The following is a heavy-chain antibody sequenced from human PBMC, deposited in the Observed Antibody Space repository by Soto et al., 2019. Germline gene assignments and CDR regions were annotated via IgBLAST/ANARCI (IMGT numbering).Heavy chain of an antibody. V-gene: IGHV1-18*01. CDR3: ARDRGSYALDY. Sequence: QVQLVQSGAEVKKPGASVKVSCKASGYTFTSYGISWVRQAPGQGLEWMGWISANNGNTNYAQKLQGRVTMTTDTSTSTADMELRSLRSNDTAVYYCARDRGSYALDYWGQGTLVTVSS. J-gene: IGHJ4*02. D-gene: IGHD1-26*01. CDR2: ISANNGNT. CDR1: GYTFTSYG.